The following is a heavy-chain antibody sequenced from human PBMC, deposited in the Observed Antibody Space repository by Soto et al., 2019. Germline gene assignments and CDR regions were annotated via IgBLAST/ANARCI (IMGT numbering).Heavy chain of an antibody. J-gene: IGHJ4*02. V-gene: IGHV1-24*01. Sequence: ASVKVSCKASGGTFSSYAISWVRQAPGKGLEWMGGFDPEDGETIYAQKFQGRVTMTEDTSKNQVALTMTNMDPVDTATYYCAHSPYSSSLHFDHWGQGTLVTVSS. CDR1: GGTFSSYA. CDR2: FDPEDGET. CDR3: AHSPYSSSLHFDH. D-gene: IGHD6-13*01.